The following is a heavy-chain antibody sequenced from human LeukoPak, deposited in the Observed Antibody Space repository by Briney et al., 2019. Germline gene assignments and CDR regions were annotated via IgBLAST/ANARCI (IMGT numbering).Heavy chain of an antibody. V-gene: IGHV4-39*01. CDR1: GGSISSSSYY. CDR2: IYYSGST. D-gene: IGHD3-22*01. J-gene: IGHJ4*02. CDR3: ARSDYYDSSGYFDY. Sequence: SETLSLTCTVSGGSISSSSYYWGWIRQPPGKGLEWIGSIYYSGSTYYNPSLKSQFTISVDTSKNQFSLKLSSVTAADTAVYYCARSDYYDSSGYFDYWGQGTLVTVSS.